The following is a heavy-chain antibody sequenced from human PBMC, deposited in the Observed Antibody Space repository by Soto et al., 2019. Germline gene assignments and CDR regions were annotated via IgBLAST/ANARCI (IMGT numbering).Heavy chain of an antibody. J-gene: IGHJ5*02. CDR1: GGSISSGGYS. Sequence: QVQLQESGPGLVKPSQTLSLTCTVSGGSISSGGYSWSWIRQHPGKGLEWIGYIYYSGSTYYNPSLKSRVTISLDTSKNQVSLKLSSVTAADTAVYYCARYYGDYKNWFDPWGQGTLVTVSS. CDR3: ARYYGDYKNWFDP. V-gene: IGHV4-31*03. D-gene: IGHD4-17*01. CDR2: IYYSGST.